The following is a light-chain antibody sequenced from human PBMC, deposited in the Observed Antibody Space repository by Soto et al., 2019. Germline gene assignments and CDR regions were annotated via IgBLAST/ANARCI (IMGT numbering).Light chain of an antibody. CDR3: ASWDDSLSGWV. V-gene: IGLV1-44*01. CDR2: RND. CDR1: SSNIGRNI. J-gene: IGLJ3*02. Sequence: QSVLTQSPSASGTPGQRVTISCSGSSSNIGRNIVNWYQQFPGMAPKLLIYRNDLRPSGVPDRFSGSRSGTSASLAIGGLQSEDEADYYCASWDDSLSGWVFGGGTKLTVL.